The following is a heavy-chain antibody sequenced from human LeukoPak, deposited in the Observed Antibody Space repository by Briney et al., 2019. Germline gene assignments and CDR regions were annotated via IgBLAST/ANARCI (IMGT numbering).Heavy chain of an antibody. D-gene: IGHD3-3*01. CDR2: MNPNSGNT. Sequence: GASVKVSCTASGYTFTSYDINWVRQATGQGLEWMGWMNPNSGNTGYAQKFQGRVTMTRNTSISTAYMELSSLRSEDTAVYYCARGGTYYDFWSGYLIDYWGQGTLVTVSS. CDR1: GYTFTSYD. V-gene: IGHV1-8*01. J-gene: IGHJ4*02. CDR3: ARGGTYYDFWSGYLIDY.